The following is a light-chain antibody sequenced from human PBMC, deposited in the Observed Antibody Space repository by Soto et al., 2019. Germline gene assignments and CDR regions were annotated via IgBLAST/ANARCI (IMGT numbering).Light chain of an antibody. CDR1: SSDVGSYNL. V-gene: IGLV2-23*01. CDR2: EDR. J-gene: IGLJ2*01. Sequence: QSALTQPASVSGSPGQSITISCTGTSSDVGSYNLVSWYQQHPGKAPKVIIYEDRKRPSGVSNRFSGSKSGNTASLTISGLQAEDEADYYCCSYAGTVLFGGGTKVTVL. CDR3: CSYAGTVL.